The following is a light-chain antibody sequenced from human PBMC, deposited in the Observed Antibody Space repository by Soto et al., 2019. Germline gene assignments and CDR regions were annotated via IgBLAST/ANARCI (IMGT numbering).Light chain of an antibody. J-gene: IGKJ1*01. CDR1: QSVSSY. V-gene: IGKV3-11*01. CDR2: DAS. CDR3: QQCSSWPRT. Sequence: DIVLTQSPATLSLSPGERATLSCRASQSVSSYLAWYQQQPGQAPRLLIYDASNRATGIPARFSVSGSETDFTLTIDSLEPEDFAVYYCQQCSSWPRTFGQGTKVEIK.